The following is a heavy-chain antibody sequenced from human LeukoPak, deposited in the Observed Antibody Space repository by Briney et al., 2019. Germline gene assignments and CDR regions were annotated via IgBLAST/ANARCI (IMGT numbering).Heavy chain of an antibody. CDR2: MNPNSGNT. J-gene: IGHJ4*02. Sequence: ASVKVSCKTSGYTFTNYDINWVRQATGQGLEWMGWMNPNSGNTGYAQKFQGRVTMTRNISTSTAYMELRSLRSDDTAVYYCAREQWPYYFDYWGQGTLVTVSS. V-gene: IGHV1-8*01. CDR1: GYTFTNYD. D-gene: IGHD6-19*01. CDR3: AREQWPYYFDY.